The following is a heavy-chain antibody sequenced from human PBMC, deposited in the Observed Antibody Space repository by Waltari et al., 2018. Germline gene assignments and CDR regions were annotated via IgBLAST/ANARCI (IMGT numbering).Heavy chain of an antibody. V-gene: IGHV3-7*01. D-gene: IGHD3-10*01. CDR3: ARDVPNSGRGGFDF. J-gene: IGHJ3*01. Sequence: EVQLVESGGGLVQPGGSLRLSCVTSGFKFSDFWINWVRQAPGRGLEWVANIRQEVVAKNYLDSVKGRFTGSRDNAENSLFLQLNSRTAEDTALYYCARDVPNSGRGGFDFWGHGTMVTVSS. CDR1: GFKFSDFW. CDR2: IRQEVVAK.